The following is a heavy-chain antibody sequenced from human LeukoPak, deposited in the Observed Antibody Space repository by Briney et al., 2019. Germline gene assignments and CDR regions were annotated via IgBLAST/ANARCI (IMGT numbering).Heavy chain of an antibody. CDR1: GFTFSGSA. CDR2: IRSKANSYAT. J-gene: IGHJ4*02. D-gene: IGHD3-22*01. CDR3: TRLGVSALDYYDSSGYRYFDY. V-gene: IGHV3-73*01. Sequence: GGSLRLSWAASGFTFSGSAMHWVRQASGKGLEWVGRIRSKANSYATAYAASVKGRFTISRDDSKNTAYLQMNSLKTEDTAVYYCTRLGVSALDYYDSSGYRYFDYWGQGTLVTVSS.